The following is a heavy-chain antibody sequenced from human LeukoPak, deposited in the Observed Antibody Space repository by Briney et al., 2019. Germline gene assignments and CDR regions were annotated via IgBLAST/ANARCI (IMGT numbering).Heavy chain of an antibody. CDR1: GGSISSGGYS. V-gene: IGHV4-31*03. CDR2: IYYSGST. CDR3: ARAPTGYYFDY. D-gene: IGHD3-9*01. Sequence: PSETLSLTCTVSGGSISSGGYSWSWIRQHPGKGLEWIGYIYYSGSTYYNPSLKSRVTISVDTSKNQFSLKLSSVTAADTAVYYCARAPTGYYFDYWGQGTLVTVSS. J-gene: IGHJ4*02.